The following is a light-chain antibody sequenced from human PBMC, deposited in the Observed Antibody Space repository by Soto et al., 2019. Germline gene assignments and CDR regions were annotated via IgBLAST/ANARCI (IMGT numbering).Light chain of an antibody. Sequence: QSALTQPASVSGSPGQSITISCTGTSGDVGGYDYVSWYQQHPAKAPKLIIFEVSSRPSGIPDRFSGSKSGNTASLTISGLQADDEADYYCSSFTSTSTVYVFGTGTKLTVL. CDR1: SGDVGGYDY. CDR2: EVS. V-gene: IGLV2-14*01. CDR3: SSFTSTSTVYV. J-gene: IGLJ1*01.